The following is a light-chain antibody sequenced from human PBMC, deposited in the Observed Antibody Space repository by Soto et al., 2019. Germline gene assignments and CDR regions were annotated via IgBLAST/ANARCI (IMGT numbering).Light chain of an antibody. Sequence: PGGRATHSCGASQSVSSNLAWYQQKPGQAPRLFIYGASSRAIGIPDRFSGSVSGSDFTLTSIEPEDDAVSVCQHRNVCPPLTFGQGTRLEIK. CDR3: QHRNVCPPLT. J-gene: IGKJ5*01. V-gene: IGKV3-11*01. CDR1: QSVSSN. CDR2: GAS.